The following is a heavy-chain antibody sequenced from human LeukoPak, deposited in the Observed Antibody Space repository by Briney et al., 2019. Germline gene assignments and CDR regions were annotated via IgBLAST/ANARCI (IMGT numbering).Heavy chain of an antibody. Sequence: SETLSLTCTVSGGSMRSSNFYWGWIRQPPGKGLEWMGNIYHSGSTYYNPSVKSRVTVSVDVSSNRFSLHLTSVTAADTALYFCARTHFDSLGWFDPWGQGIQVIVSS. V-gene: IGHV4-39*07. CDR1: GGSMRSSNFY. CDR3: ARTHFDSLGWFDP. J-gene: IGHJ5*02. D-gene: IGHD3-9*01. CDR2: IYHSGST.